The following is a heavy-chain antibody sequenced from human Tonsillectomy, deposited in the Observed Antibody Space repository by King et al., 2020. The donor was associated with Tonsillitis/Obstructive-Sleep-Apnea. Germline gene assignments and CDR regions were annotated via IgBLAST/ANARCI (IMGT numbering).Heavy chain of an antibody. D-gene: IGHD2-8*01. J-gene: IGHJ6*02. CDR1: GFTFSTYA. CDR2: ISFDGSNK. V-gene: IGHV3-30*04. CDR3: ARGAALILYGLDV. Sequence: VQLVESGGGVVQPGRSLRVSCAASGFTFSTYAMHWVRQAPGKGLEWVAVISFDGSNKYYADSVKGRFTISRDDSKNTLYLQMNSLRPEDTAVYYCARGAALILYGLDVWGQGTSVTVSS.